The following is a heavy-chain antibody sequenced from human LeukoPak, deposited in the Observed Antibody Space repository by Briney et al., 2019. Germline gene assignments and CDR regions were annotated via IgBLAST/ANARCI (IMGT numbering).Heavy chain of an antibody. Sequence: SETLSLTCSVSGDSISTSSYYWGWIRQPPGKGLEWIGSIYYSGSTYYNPSLKSRVTISVDTSKNQFSLKLSSVTAADTAVYYCARGLYGDYVFDYWGQGTLVTVSS. CDR1: GDSISTSSYY. CDR3: ARGLYGDYVFDY. D-gene: IGHD4-17*01. CDR2: IYYSGST. J-gene: IGHJ4*02. V-gene: IGHV4-39*07.